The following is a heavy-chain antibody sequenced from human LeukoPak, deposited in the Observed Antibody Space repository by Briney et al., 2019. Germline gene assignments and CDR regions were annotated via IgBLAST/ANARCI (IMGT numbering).Heavy chain of an antibody. CDR2: IYPGDSDT. CDR1: GYSFTSYW. CDR3: ARPRVHCSGGSCYIGEFDY. J-gene: IGHJ4*02. V-gene: IGHV5-51*01. Sequence: GESLKISCKGSGYSFTSYWIGWVRQMPGKGLEWMGIIYPGDSDTRYSPSFQGQVTISADKSISTAYLQWSSLKASDTAMYYCARPRVHCSGGSCYIGEFDYWGQGTLVTVSS. D-gene: IGHD2-15*01.